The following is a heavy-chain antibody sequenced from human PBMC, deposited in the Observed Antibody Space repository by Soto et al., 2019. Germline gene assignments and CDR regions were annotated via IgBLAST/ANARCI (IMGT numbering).Heavy chain of an antibody. D-gene: IGHD5-12*01. V-gene: IGHV4-4*02. J-gene: IGHJ4*02. CDR3: ATNPTIGFSGYDVDH. Sequence: QVQLQQSGPGLEEPSGTLSLTCGVSGGSISSNNWWNWVRQPPGKWLVWIGEIFHTGRTNYNPSLRCRVTILLDESKNQFSLRLSSVTAADTATYYCATNPTIGFSGYDVDHGGQGALVTVSS. CDR1: GGSISSNNW. CDR2: IFHTGRT.